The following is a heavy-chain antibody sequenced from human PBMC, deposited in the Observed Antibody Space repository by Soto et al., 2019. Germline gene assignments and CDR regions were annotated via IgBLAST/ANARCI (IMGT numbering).Heavy chain of an antibody. D-gene: IGHD1-26*01. Sequence: GASVKVSCKASGYTFTGYYRHWVRQAPGQGLEWMGWINPNSGGTNYAQKFQGWVTMTRDTSISTAYMELSRLRSDDTAVYYCARAKVGAKVLYYWGQGTLVTVSS. CDR1: GYTFTGYY. CDR3: ARAKVGAKVLYY. CDR2: INPNSGGT. J-gene: IGHJ4*02. V-gene: IGHV1-2*04.